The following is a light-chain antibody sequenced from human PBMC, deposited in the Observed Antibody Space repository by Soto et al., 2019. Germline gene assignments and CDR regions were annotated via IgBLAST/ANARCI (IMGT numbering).Light chain of an antibody. V-gene: IGKV3-15*01. Sequence: EIVMTQSPATLSVSPGERVSLSCRASQSISSDLAWYQQKPGQSPRLLIYGASTRATGVPARFSGSGSGTEFTLTISSLQSKDFAVYYCQHYDNWPFTFGGGTRVEIK. CDR3: QHYDNWPFT. J-gene: IGKJ4*01. CDR2: GAS. CDR1: QSISSD.